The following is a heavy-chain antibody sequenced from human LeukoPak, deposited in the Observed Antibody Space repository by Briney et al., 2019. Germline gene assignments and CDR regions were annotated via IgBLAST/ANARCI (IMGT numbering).Heavy chain of an antibody. J-gene: IGHJ5*02. CDR3: ARDLGGAVAATNWFDP. Sequence: SETLSLTCTVSGGSISSYYWSWIRQPPGKGLEWIGYIYYSGSTNYNPSLKSRVTISVDTSKNQFSLKLSSVTAADTAVYYCARDLGGAVAATNWFDPWGQGTLVTVSS. D-gene: IGHD6-19*01. CDR1: GGSISSYY. V-gene: IGHV4-59*12. CDR2: IYYSGST.